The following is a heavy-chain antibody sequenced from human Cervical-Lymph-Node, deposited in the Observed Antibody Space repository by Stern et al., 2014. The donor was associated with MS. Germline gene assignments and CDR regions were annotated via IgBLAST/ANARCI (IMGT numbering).Heavy chain of an antibody. D-gene: IGHD6-6*01. CDR2: ITYSGYT. Sequence: QVQLQESGPGLVKPSETLSLTCTVSGGSISSYYWSWIRQPPGKGLEWIGYITYSGYTTYNPSLKSRLTISIDTSKNQFSLKLTSVTAADTAVYYCASLHSSSFAFDIWGQGTMVTVSS. CDR1: GGSISSYY. J-gene: IGHJ3*02. CDR3: ASLHSSSFAFDI. V-gene: IGHV4-59*08.